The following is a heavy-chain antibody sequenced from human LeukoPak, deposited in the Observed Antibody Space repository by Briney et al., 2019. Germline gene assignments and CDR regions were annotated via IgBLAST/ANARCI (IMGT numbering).Heavy chain of an antibody. V-gene: IGHV1-2*06. CDR3: ARDPAVYYGSDYYFDS. CDR1: GYTFTGYY. CDR2: ITPNTGGT. J-gene: IGHJ4*02. D-gene: IGHD3-10*01. Sequence: ASVKVSCKTSGYTFTGYYIHWVRQAPGQGLEWMGRITPNTGGTNYAQKFQGRVTMTRDTSISTAYMELSRLRSDDTAVYYCARDPAVYYGSDYYFDSWGQGTLVTVSS.